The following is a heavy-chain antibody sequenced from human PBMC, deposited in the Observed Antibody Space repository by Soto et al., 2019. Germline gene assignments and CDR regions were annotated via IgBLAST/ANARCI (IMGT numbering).Heavy chain of an antibody. CDR3: AREVAADGTFREDVFDI. J-gene: IGHJ3*02. CDR2: IIPIFTTT. CDR1: GGTFSNHA. Sequence: QVHLVQSGAEVKKPGSSVKVSCKASGGTFSNHAINWVRQAPGQGLEWMGRIIPIFTTTNYAQKFQGRVTITADESTMTAYVELSSLKHDDTAVYYCAREVAADGTFREDVFDIWGQGTLVTVSS. D-gene: IGHD6-13*01. V-gene: IGHV1-69*12.